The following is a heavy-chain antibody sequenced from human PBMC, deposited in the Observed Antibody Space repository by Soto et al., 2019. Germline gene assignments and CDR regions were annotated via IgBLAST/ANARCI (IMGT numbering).Heavy chain of an antibody. J-gene: IGHJ4*02. CDR2: IYYSGST. CDR3: ARDAVGATGFDH. CDR1: GGSVGSGGYY. V-gene: IGHV4-61*08. D-gene: IGHD1-26*01. Sequence: QVQLQESGPGLVKPSETLSLTCIVSGGSVGSGGYYWSWIRQPPGKGLEWIGYIYYSGSTKYSPSLQSRVTMSIDTSKNQFSLKLTSLTAADTAVYYCARDAVGATGFDHWGRGNLVTVSS.